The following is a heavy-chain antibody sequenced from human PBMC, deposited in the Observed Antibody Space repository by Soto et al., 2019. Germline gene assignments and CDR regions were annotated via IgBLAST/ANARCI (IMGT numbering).Heavy chain of an antibody. CDR2: IYYSGST. D-gene: IGHD1-1*01. J-gene: IGHJ5*02. Sequence: QVQLQESGPGLVKPSQTLSLTCTVSGGSISSGDYYWSWIRQPPGKGLEWIGYIYYSGSTYYNPSLKSRFTISVATSKNQFPLKLSSVTAADPAVFYWPRGRPDGSRLAPGAQGPRATVSS. CDR3: PRGRPDGSRLAP. CDR1: GGSISSGDYY. V-gene: IGHV4-30-4*01.